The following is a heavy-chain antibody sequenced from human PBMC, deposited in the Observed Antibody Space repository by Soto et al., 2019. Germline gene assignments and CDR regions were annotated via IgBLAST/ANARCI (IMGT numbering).Heavy chain of an antibody. Sequence: PGGSLRLSCAASGFTFSSYAMSWVRQAPGKGLEWVSAISGSGGSTYYADSVKGRFTISRDNSKNTLYLQMNSLRAEDTAVYYCAKDMGSTRPWGPYYNWFDPWGQGTLVTVSS. D-gene: IGHD2-2*01. CDR2: ISGSGGST. V-gene: IGHV3-23*01. CDR3: AKDMGSTRPWGPYYNWFDP. CDR1: GFTFSSYA. J-gene: IGHJ5*02.